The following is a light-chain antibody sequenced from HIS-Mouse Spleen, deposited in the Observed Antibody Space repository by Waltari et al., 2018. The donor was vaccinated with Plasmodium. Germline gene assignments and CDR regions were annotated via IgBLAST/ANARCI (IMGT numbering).Light chain of an antibody. Sequence: IWMTQSPSLLSASTGDRVTITCRASQSISNYLNWYQQKPGKAPKFLIYAASTLQSGVPSRFSGSVSGTDFTLTISSLQPEDFATYYCQQSYSTWTFGQGTKVEIK. J-gene: IGKJ1*01. V-gene: IGKV1-39*01. CDR3: QQSYSTWT. CDR2: AAS. CDR1: QSISNY.